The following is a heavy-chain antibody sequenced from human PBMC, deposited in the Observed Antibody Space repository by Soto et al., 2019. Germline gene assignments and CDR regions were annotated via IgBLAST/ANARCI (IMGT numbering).Heavy chain of an antibody. CDR1: GYTFTSYG. J-gene: IGHJ5*02. CDR2: ISAYNGNT. CDR3: ARDAKYSSGSYNWSDP. D-gene: IGHD6-19*01. V-gene: IGHV1-18*04. Sequence: ASVKVSCKASGYTFTSYGISWVRQAPGQGLEWMGWISAYNGNTNYAQKLQGRVTMTTDTSTSTAYMELRSLRSDDTAVYYCARDAKYSSGSYNWSDPWGQGTMVTVYS.